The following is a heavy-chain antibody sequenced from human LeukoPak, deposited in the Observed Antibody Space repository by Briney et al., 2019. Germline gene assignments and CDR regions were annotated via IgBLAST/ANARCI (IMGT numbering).Heavy chain of an antibody. D-gene: IGHD2-2*01. CDR3: ARLRIGYCSSTSCSPGYDY. J-gene: IGHJ4*02. CDR1: GYSISSGYY. Sequence: SETLSLTCAVSGYSISSGYYWGWIRQPPGKGLEWIGSIYHSGSTYYNPSLKSRVTISVDTSKNQFSLKLSSVTAADTAVYYCARLRIGYCSSTSCSPGYDYWGQGTLVTVSS. CDR2: IYHSGST. V-gene: IGHV4-38-2*01.